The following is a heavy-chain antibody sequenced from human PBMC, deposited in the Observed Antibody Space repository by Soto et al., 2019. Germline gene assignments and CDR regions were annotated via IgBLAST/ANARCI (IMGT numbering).Heavy chain of an antibody. V-gene: IGHV4-31*03. CDR1: CGSISSGGYY. J-gene: IGHJ6*02. D-gene: IGHD6-6*01. CDR3: ARVCSSFYYYYYYGMDV. Sequence: PSETLSLTCTVSCGSISSGGYYWSWIRQHPGKGLEWIGYIYYSGSTYYNPSLKSRVTISVDTSKNQFSLKLSSVTAADTAVYYCARVCSSFYYYYYYGMDVWGQGTTVTVSS. CDR2: IYYSGST.